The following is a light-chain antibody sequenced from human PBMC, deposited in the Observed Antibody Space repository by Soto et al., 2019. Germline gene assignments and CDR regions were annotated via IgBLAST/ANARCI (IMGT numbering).Light chain of an antibody. CDR2: DVT. V-gene: IGLV2-14*01. CDR1: SSDVGGYNY. CDR3: SSDTRSSTLVV. J-gene: IGLJ2*01. Sequence: QSALTQPASVSGSPGQSITISCTGTSSDVGGYNYVSWYQQHPGRAPRLIIYDVTNRPSGVSDRFSASKSGNTASLTSSGLQAEDEADYYCSSDTRSSTLVVFGGGTKVTVL.